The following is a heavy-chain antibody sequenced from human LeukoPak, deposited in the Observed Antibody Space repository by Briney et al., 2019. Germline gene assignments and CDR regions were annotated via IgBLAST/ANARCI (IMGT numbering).Heavy chain of an antibody. CDR1: GFTLSSYW. D-gene: IGHD5-12*01. CDR2: INKEGGEK. J-gene: IGHJ4*02. V-gene: IGHV3-7*01. CDR3: ARDEGTSGYDLLDY. Sequence: GGSLRLSCVASGFTLSSYWMNWVLQAPGKGLESVATINKEGGEKYYVDSVKGRFTISRDNAKDSLYLQRNSLRAEDTAVYYCARDEGTSGYDLLDYWGQGTLVTVYS.